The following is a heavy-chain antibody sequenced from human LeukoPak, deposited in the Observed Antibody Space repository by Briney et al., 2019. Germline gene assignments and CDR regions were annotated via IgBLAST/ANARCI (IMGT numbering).Heavy chain of an antibody. Sequence: SETLSLTCAVYGGSFSGYYWSWIRQPPGKGLEWIGEINHSGSTNYNPSLKSRVTISVDTSKNQFSLKLSSVTAADTAVYYCAREDLLSNWFDPWGQGTLVTVSS. CDR2: INHSGST. V-gene: IGHV4-34*01. J-gene: IGHJ5*02. CDR3: AREDLLSNWFDP. D-gene: IGHD2-15*01. CDR1: GGSFSGYY.